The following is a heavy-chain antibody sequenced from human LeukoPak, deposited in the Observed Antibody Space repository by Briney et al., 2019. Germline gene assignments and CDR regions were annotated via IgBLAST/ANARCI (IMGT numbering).Heavy chain of an antibody. CDR2: ISSSGSTI. CDR3: AREIIDYYDSSGPY. D-gene: IGHD3-22*01. J-gene: IGHJ4*02. CDR1: GFTFSDYY. Sequence: PGGSLRLSCAASGFTFSDYYMSWIRQAPGKGLEWVSYISSSGSTIYYADSVKGRFTISRDNAKNSLYLQTNSLRAEDTAVYYCAREIIDYYDSSGPYWGQGTLVTVSS. V-gene: IGHV3-11*04.